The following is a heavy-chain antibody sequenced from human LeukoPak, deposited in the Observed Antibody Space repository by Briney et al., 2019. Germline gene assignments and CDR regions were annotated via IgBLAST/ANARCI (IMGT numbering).Heavy chain of an antibody. D-gene: IGHD6-19*01. CDR3: ARAWAGSASY. Sequence: GGSLRLSCAAYAFTLSNYWMAWVRQAPGKGLEWVANINQDGSKIYYADSMTGRFTISRDTAKNSLYLQMNSLRVEDTAVYYCARAWAGSASYWGQGTLVTVSS. CDR2: INQDGSKI. CDR1: AFTLSNYW. J-gene: IGHJ4*02. V-gene: IGHV3-7*04.